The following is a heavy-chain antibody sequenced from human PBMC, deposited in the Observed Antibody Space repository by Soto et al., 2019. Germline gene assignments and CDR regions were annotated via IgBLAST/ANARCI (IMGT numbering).Heavy chain of an antibody. CDR1: GFTFSSYA. D-gene: IGHD5-12*01. J-gene: IGHJ5*02. V-gene: IGHV3-23*01. Sequence: PGEYLSLSCSSSGFTFSSYAMSWVRQAPGKGLEWVSAISGSGGSTYYADSVKGRFTISRDNSKNTLYLQMNSLRAEDTAVYYCSEDGLKILKWFGPWGPGSLVHVSS. CDR2: ISGSGGST. CDR3: SEDGLKILKWFGP.